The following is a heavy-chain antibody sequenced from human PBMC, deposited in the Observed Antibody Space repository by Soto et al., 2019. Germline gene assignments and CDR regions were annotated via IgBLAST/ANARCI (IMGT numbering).Heavy chain of an antibody. CDR1: GFTVSGNV. J-gene: IGHJ6*03. V-gene: IGHV3-66*01. CDR2: IYKGGAT. D-gene: IGHD4-17*01. CDR3: ARGRGYGDGNYYYHYMDV. Sequence: EVQLVDSGGDLVQPGGSLTLSCTTSGFTVSGNVLTWIRQAPGKGLEWISVIYKGGATYYADSVKGRFTISRDNSMNTLYLQMSSLRVEDTAVYYCARGRGYGDGNYYYHYMDVWGKGTTLIVS.